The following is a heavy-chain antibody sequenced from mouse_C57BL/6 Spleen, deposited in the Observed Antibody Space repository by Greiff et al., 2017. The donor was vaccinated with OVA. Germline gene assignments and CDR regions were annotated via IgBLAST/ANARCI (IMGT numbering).Heavy chain of an antibody. CDR1: GFTFSSYA. CDR3: ARAPYDYDEDYYAMDY. V-gene: IGHV5-4*03. CDR2: ISDGGSYT. J-gene: IGHJ4*01. D-gene: IGHD2-4*01. Sequence: EVKLMESGGGLVKPGGSLKLSCAASGFTFSSYAMSWVRQTPEKRLEWVATISDGGSYTYYPDNVKGRITISRDNAKNNLYLQMSHLKSEDTAMYYCARAPYDYDEDYYAMDYWGQGTSVTVSS.